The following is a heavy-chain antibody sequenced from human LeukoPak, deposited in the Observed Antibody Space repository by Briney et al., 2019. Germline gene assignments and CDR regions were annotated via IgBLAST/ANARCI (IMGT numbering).Heavy chain of an antibody. V-gene: IGHV4-38-2*02. Sequence: SETLSLTCTVSGYSISSGYYWGWIRQPPGKGLEWIGSIYHGGRTYYNPSLKSRVTISVDTSKNQLSLKLSSVTAADTAVYYCAREMATTHDAFDIWGQGTMVTVSS. CDR1: GYSISSGYY. D-gene: IGHD5-24*01. CDR2: IYHGGRT. CDR3: AREMATTHDAFDI. J-gene: IGHJ3*02.